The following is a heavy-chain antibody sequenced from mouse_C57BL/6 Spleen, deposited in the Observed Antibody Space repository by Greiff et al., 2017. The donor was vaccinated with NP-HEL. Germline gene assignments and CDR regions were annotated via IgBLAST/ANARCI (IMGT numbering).Heavy chain of an antibody. Sequence: VQLQQSGAELVRPGASVKLSCKASGYTFTDYYINWVKQRPGQGLEWIARIYPGSGNTYYNEKFKGKATLTAEKSSSTAYMQLSSLTSEDSAVYFCARSGGLRRYYFDYWGQGTTLTVSS. J-gene: IGHJ2*01. D-gene: IGHD2-2*01. V-gene: IGHV1-76*01. CDR3: ARSGGLRRYYFDY. CDR2: IYPGSGNT. CDR1: GYTFTDYY.